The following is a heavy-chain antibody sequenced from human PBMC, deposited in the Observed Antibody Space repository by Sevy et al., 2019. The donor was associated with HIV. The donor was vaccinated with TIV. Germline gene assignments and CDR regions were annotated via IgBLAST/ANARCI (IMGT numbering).Heavy chain of an antibody. J-gene: IGHJ4*02. CDR3: ARDRTSSGYYDY. Sequence: GSLRLSCAASGFTFSSYAMHWVRQAPGKGLEWVAVISYDGSNKYYADSVKGRFTISRDNSKNTLYLQMNSLRAEDTAVYYCARDRTSSGYYDYWGQGTLVTVSS. D-gene: IGHD3-22*01. CDR2: ISYDGSNK. V-gene: IGHV3-30*04. CDR1: GFTFSSYA.